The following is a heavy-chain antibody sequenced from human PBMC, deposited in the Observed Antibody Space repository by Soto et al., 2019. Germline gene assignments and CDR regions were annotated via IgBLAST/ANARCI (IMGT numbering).Heavy chain of an antibody. CDR1: GFTFSSYS. J-gene: IGHJ4*02. V-gene: IGHV3-21*01. Sequence: GGSLRLSCAASGFTFSSYSMNWVRQAPGKGLEWVSSISSSSSYIYYADSVKGRFTISRDNAKNSLYLQMNSLRAEDTAVYYCALNYDFWSGYYEWGQGTLVTVSS. D-gene: IGHD3-3*01. CDR2: ISSSSSYI. CDR3: ALNYDFWSGYYE.